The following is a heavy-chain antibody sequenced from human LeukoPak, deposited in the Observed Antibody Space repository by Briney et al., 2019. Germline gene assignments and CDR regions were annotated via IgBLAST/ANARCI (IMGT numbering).Heavy chain of an antibody. D-gene: IGHD2-2*02. CDR3: ARAIYRHDAFDF. CDR1: GGSFSGYY. J-gene: IGHJ3*01. CDR2: INHSGST. Sequence: SETLSLTCAVYGGSFSGYYWSWIRQPPGKGLEWIGEINHSGSTNYNPSLKSRVSMSLDTSKNQFSLKLSSVTAADTAVYYCARAIYRHDAFDFWGQGTMVTVSS. V-gene: IGHV4-34*01.